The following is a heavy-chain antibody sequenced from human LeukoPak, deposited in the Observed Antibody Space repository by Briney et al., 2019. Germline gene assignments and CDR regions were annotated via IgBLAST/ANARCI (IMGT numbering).Heavy chain of an antibody. CDR2: IYYSGST. J-gene: IGHJ4*02. CDR3: ARESRLWFGELFSHYFDY. D-gene: IGHD3-10*01. Sequence: PSETLSLTCTVSGGSISSYYWSWIRQPPGKGLEWIGYIYYSGSTNYNPSLKSRVTISVDTSKNQFSLKLSSVTAADTAVYYCARESRLWFGELFSHYFDYWGQGTLVTVSS. CDR1: GGSISSYY. V-gene: IGHV4-59*01.